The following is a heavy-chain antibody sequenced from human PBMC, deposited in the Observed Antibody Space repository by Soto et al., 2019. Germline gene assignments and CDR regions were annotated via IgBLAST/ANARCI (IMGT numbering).Heavy chain of an antibody. J-gene: IGHJ6*02. V-gene: IGHV3-64D*06. CDR3: VKEGGYSSSWEDYYGMDV. CDR1: GFTFSSYA. CDR2: ISSNGGST. Sequence: GGSLRLSCSASGFTFSSYAMHWVRQAPGKGLEYVSAISSNGGSTYYADSVKGRFTISRDNSKNTLYLQMSSLRAEDTAVYYCVKEGGYSSSWEDYYGMDVWGQGTTVTVSS. D-gene: IGHD6-13*01.